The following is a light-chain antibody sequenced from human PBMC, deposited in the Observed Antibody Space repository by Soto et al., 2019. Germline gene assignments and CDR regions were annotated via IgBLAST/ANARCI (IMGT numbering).Light chain of an antibody. CDR2: EGS. V-gene: IGLV2-23*01. Sequence: LTQPHSVSGSPGQSITISCTGSISDIGTYNLVSWFQQHPGKAPKLIIYEGSKRPSGVSNRFSGSKSGNTASLTISGLQAEDEADYYCCSYESTNTLVLGGGTKLTVL. CDR1: ISDIGTYNL. CDR3: CSYESTNTLV. J-gene: IGLJ2*01.